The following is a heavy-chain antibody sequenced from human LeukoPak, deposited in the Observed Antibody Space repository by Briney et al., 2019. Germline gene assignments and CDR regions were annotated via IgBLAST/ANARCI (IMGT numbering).Heavy chain of an antibody. CDR3: AKFPGYYDSSGYYPIDP. CDR2: ISSSGSSI. D-gene: IGHD3-22*01. Sequence: GGSLRLSCAASGFTFSSYEMNWVRQAPGKGLEWVSYISSSGSSIYYADSVKGRFTISRDNAKNSLYLQMNGLRAEDTAVYYCAKFPGYYDSSGYYPIDPWGQGTLVTVSS. V-gene: IGHV3-48*03. CDR1: GFTFSSYE. J-gene: IGHJ5*02.